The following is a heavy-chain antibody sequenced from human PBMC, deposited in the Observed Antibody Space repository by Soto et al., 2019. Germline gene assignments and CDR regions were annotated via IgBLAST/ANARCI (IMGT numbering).Heavy chain of an antibody. D-gene: IGHD3-3*01. V-gene: IGHV3-30*18. CDR2: ISYDGSNK. Sequence: GGSLRLSCAASGFTFSSYGMHWVRQAPGKGLEWVAVISYDGSNKYYADSVKGRFTISRDNSKNTLYLQMNSLRAEDTAVYYCAKDQDVLRFLEWLKSHYGMDVWGQGTTVTVSS. J-gene: IGHJ6*02. CDR1: GFTFSSYG. CDR3: AKDQDVLRFLEWLKSHYGMDV.